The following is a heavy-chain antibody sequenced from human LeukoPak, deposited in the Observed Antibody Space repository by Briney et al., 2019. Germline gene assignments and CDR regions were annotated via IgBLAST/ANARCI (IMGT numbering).Heavy chain of an antibody. CDR3: ARALGSGSYCDY. CDR2: IYYSGST. J-gene: IGHJ4*02. V-gene: IGHV4-59*12. Sequence: SETLSLTCTVSGGSISSYYWSWIRQPPGKGLEWIGYIYYSGSTNYNPSLKSRVTISVDTSKNQFSLKLSSVTAADTAVYYCARALGSGSYCDYWGQGTLVTVSS. D-gene: IGHD1-26*01. CDR1: GGSISSYY.